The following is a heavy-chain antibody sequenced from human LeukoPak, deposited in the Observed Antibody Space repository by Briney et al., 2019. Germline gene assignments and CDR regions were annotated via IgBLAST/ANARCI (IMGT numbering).Heavy chain of an antibody. V-gene: IGHV3-7*01. CDR2: IKQDGSER. Sequence: GGSLRLSCAASGFTFSNAYMNWVRQAPGKGLEWVANIKQDGSERYYVDSVKGRFTISRDNAKNSLYLQMNSLRAEDTAVYYCATDQAGGLDSWGQGTLVTVSS. CDR1: GFTFSNAY. J-gene: IGHJ4*02. D-gene: IGHD3-10*01. CDR3: ATDQAGGLDS.